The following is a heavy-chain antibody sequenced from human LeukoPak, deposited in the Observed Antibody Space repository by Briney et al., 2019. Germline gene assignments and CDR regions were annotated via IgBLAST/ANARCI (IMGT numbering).Heavy chain of an antibody. CDR2: IHAGTGDT. CDR1: GYTFTGHY. J-gene: IGHJ4*02. Sequence: VSVKVSCKASGYTFTGHYMHWVRQAPGHGLEWMGWIHAGTGDTNYAQKFQGRFTMTRDTSISTLYMELNRLTSDDTAVYFCARDENWGPDYWGQGTLVTVSS. V-gene: IGHV1-2*02. CDR3: ARDENWGPDY. D-gene: IGHD7-27*01.